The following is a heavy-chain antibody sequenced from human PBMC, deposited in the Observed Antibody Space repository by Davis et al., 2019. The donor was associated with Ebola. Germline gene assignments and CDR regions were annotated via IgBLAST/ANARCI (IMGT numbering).Heavy chain of an antibody. Sequence: SETLSLTCAVYGGSFSGYYWSWIRQPPGKGLEWIGEINHSGSTNYNPSLKSRVTISVDTSKNQFSLKLSSVTAADTAVYYCAKNFFNNRYSYGSLFDYWGQGTLVTVSS. CDR1: GGSFSGYY. V-gene: IGHV4-34*01. J-gene: IGHJ4*02. CDR2: INHSGST. CDR3: AKNFFNNRYSYGSLFDY. D-gene: IGHD5-18*01.